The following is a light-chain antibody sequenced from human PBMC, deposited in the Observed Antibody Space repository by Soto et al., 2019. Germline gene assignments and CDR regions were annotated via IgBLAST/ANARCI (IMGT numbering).Light chain of an antibody. Sequence: EIVMTQSPATLSVSPGERATLSCRASQSVSSNLAWYQQKPGQAPRLLIYGASTRATGIPARFSGSGSGTECTLTISSLQSEDFAVYYCQQYNNWPPTWTFGQGTKVENK. CDR3: QQYNNWPPTWT. CDR2: GAS. V-gene: IGKV3-15*01. J-gene: IGKJ1*01. CDR1: QSVSSN.